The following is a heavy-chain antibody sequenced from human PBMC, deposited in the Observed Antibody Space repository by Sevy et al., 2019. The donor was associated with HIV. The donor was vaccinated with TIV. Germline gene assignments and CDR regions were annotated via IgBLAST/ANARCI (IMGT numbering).Heavy chain of an antibody. Sequence: SETLSLTCTVSGGSITSLYRNWIRQPPGKGLEWIANIYYNGHINYNPSLKSRVTLSLDTSKNQFPLRLSSVTAADTAMYYCAGENAWGRGYSWGQGTLVTVSS. J-gene: IGHJ4*02. CDR1: GGSITSLY. D-gene: IGHD1-26*01. CDR3: AGENAWGRGYS. CDR2: IYYNGHI. V-gene: IGHV4-59*08.